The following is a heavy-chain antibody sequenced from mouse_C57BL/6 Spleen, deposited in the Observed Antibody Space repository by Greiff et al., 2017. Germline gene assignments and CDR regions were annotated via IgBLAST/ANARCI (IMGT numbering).Heavy chain of an antibody. Sequence: EVKLVESGPELVKPGASVKIPCKASGYTFTDYNMDWVKQSHGKSLEWIGDINPNNGGTIYKQKFKGKDTLTVDKSSSTAYMELRRLTTEDTAVYYCARWIYRVEYAYWGQGTLVTVSA. CDR2: INPNNGGT. CDR1: GYTFTDYN. CDR3: ARWIYRVEYAY. V-gene: IGHV1-18*01. D-gene: IGHD2-3*01. J-gene: IGHJ3*01.